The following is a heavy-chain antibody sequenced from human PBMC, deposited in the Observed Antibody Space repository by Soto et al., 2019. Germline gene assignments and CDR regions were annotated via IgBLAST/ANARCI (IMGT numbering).Heavy chain of an antibody. V-gene: IGHV3-30-3*01. Sequence: QVQLVESGGGVVQPGRSLRLSCAASGFTFSSYAMHWVRQAPGKGLEWVAVISYDGSIKYYADSVKGRFTISRDNSKNTLYLQMNSLRAEDTAVYYCAGDSRFYHDAFDIWGQGTMVTVSS. CDR1: GFTFSSYA. CDR3: AGDSRFYHDAFDI. D-gene: IGHD2-2*01. J-gene: IGHJ3*02. CDR2: ISYDGSIK.